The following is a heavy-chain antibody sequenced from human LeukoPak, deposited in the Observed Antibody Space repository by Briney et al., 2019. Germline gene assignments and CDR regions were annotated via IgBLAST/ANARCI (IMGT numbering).Heavy chain of an antibody. CDR1: GYTFTSYD. D-gene: IGHD3-10*01. CDR3: ARGKYYGSGPPYNWFDP. Sequence: ASVTVSCKASGYTFTSYDINWVRQAPGQGLEWMGWMNPNSGNTGYAQKFQGRVTMTRNTSISTVYMELSSLRSEDTAVYYCARGKYYGSGPPYNWFDPWGQGTLVTVSS. CDR2: MNPNSGNT. V-gene: IGHV1-8*01. J-gene: IGHJ5*02.